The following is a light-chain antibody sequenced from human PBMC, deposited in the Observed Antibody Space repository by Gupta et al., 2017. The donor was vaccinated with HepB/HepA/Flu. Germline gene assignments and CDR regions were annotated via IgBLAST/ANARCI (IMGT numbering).Light chain of an antibody. CDR2: GAS. Sequence: EIVMTQSPATLSVSPGERATLSCRASQSVSSNLAWYQQKPGQAPRLLIYGASTRATGIPARFSGSGSGTEFTPTISSRQSEDFAVYYCQQYKTWPPLTFGGGTKVEIK. CDR3: QQYKTWPPLT. V-gene: IGKV3-15*01. J-gene: IGKJ4*01. CDR1: QSVSSN.